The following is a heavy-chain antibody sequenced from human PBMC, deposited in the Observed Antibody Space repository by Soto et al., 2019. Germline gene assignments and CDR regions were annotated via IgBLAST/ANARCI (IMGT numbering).Heavy chain of an antibody. CDR3: ARLASTTPLYYYYYYMDV. J-gene: IGHJ6*03. CDR1: GGSFSGYY. D-gene: IGHD5-12*01. Sequence: PSETLSLTCAVYGGSFSGYYWSWIRQPPGKGLEWIGEINHSGSTNYNPSLKSRVTISVDTSKNQFSLKLSSVTAADTAVYYCARLASTTPLYYYYYYMDVWGKGTTVTVSS. V-gene: IGHV4-34*01. CDR2: INHSGST.